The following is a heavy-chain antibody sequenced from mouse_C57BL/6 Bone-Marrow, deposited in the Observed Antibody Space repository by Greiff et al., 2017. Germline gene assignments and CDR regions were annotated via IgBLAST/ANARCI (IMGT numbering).Heavy chain of an antibody. V-gene: IGHV14-2*01. D-gene: IGHD2-5*01. J-gene: IGHJ2*01. CDR1: GFNIKDYY. Sequence: EVKLKESGAELVKPGASVKLSCTASGFNIKDYYMHWVKQWTEQGLEWIGRIDPEDGETKYAPKFQGKATITADPSSNTAYLQLSSLTSEDTAVYYCARSSNVFDYRGQGTTLTVSS. CDR2: IDPEDGET. CDR3: ARSSNVFDY.